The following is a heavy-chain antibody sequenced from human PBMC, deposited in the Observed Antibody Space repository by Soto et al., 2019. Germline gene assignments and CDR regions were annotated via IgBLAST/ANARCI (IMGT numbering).Heavy chain of an antibody. Sequence: EVQLVQSGAEVKKPGESLRISCKGSGYSFTSYWISWVRQMPGKGLEWMGRIDPSDSYTNYSPSFQGHVTISADKSISTAYRQWSSLKASDTAMFYCARHKEYCIGGSCYSYWYFDLWGRGTLVTVSS. D-gene: IGHD2-15*01. CDR1: GYSFTSYW. CDR3: ARHKEYCIGGSCYSYWYFDL. J-gene: IGHJ2*01. V-gene: IGHV5-10-1*01. CDR2: IDPSDSYT.